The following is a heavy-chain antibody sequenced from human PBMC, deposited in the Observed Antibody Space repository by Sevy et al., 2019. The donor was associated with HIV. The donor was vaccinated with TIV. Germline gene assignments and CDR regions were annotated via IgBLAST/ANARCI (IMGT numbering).Heavy chain of an antibody. Sequence: SETLSLTCTVSGGSITSLYWNWIRQPPGKVLEWIANIYYNGHINYNPSLKSRVTLSLDTSKNQFSLRLRSVTAADTAMYYCAGENAWGRGYSWGQGTLVTVSS. CDR1: GGSITSLY. D-gene: IGHD1-26*01. CDR2: IYYNGHI. CDR3: AGENAWGRGYS. J-gene: IGHJ4*02. V-gene: IGHV4-59*08.